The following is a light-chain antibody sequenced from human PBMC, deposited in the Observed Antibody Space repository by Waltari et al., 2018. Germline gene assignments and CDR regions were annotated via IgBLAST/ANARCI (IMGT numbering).Light chain of an antibody. Sequence: QSVLTQPPSVSGTHGQRVTISCSGSSSNLGTHTVAWYQHLPGSAPKLLIYGNNQWPSGVPDRFSGSKSGTSASLAISGLQSEDEADYYCAAWDDRLNGLYVFGAGTKVTVL. J-gene: IGLJ1*01. CDR3: AAWDDRLNGLYV. V-gene: IGLV1-44*01. CDR2: GNN. CDR1: SSNLGTHT.